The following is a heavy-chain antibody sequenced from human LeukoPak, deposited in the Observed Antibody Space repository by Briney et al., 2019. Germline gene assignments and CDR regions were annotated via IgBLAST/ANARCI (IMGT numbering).Heavy chain of an antibody. CDR1: GFTFSPYS. V-gene: IGHV3-21*01. CDR3: ARARGSSWYWDY. CDR2: ISGLRNFT. Sequence: PGGSLRLSCAASGFTFSPYSMTWVRQAPGKGLEWVASISGLRNFTYYADSVKGRFTVSRDNAKNSLYLQINSLRAEDTAVYYCARARGSSWYWDYWGQGTLVTVSP. D-gene: IGHD6-13*01. J-gene: IGHJ4*02.